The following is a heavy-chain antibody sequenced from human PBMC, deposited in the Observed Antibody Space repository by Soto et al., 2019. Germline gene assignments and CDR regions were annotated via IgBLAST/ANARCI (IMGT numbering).Heavy chain of an antibody. CDR2: ISNSDYTT. J-gene: IGHJ4*02. D-gene: IGHD2-8*01. CDR1: GITLSDNY. Sequence: QVHLVASGGGLVKPGGSLRLSCVASGITLSDNYMTWIRQAPGKWLEWLSYISNSDYTTYYAESVKGRFTISRDNAKNSLYLQLNGLRFEDTAVYYCASGKWSLDYWGQGILVTVSS. V-gene: IGHV3-11*01. CDR3: ASGKWSLDY.